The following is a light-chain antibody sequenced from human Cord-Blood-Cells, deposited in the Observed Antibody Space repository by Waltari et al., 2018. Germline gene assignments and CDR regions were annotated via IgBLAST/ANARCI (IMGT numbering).Light chain of an antibody. J-gene: IGKJ4*01. CDR2: DAS. Sequence: PGDRATLSCRASPSVSSYLAWYQKKPGQAPRLLIYDASNRATGIPARFSGSGSGTDFTLTISSLEPEDFAVYFCQQLSNWPPLTFGGGIKVEIK. V-gene: IGKV3-11*01. CDR3: QQLSNWPPLT. CDR1: PSVSSY.